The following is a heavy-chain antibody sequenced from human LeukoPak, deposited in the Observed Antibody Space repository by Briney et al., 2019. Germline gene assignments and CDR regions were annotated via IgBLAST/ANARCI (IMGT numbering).Heavy chain of an antibody. CDR2: INPNSGDT. J-gene: IGHJ4*02. CDR1: GYTFTGYY. CDR3: ASREQAIEYYFDY. D-gene: IGHD1-26*01. Sequence: ASVKVSCKASGYTFTGYYMHWVRQAPGQGLEWMGWINPNSGDTNYAQKFQGRVTMTRDTSISTAYMELSRLRSDDTAVYYCASREQAIEYYFDYWGQGTLVTVSS. V-gene: IGHV1-2*02.